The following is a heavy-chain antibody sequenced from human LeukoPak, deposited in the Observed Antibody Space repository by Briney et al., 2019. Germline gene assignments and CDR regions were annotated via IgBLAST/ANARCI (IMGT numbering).Heavy chain of an antibody. CDR1: GGSISSGSYY. V-gene: IGHV4-39*01. Sequence: SETLSLTCTVSGGSISSGSYYWSWIRQPAGKGLEWIGSIYYSGSTYYNPSLKSRVTISVDTSKNQFSLKLSSVTAADTAVYYCARHGRDIVVVPAWDYWGQGTLVTVSS. CDR3: ARHGRDIVVVPAWDY. CDR2: IYYSGST. D-gene: IGHD2-2*01. J-gene: IGHJ4*02.